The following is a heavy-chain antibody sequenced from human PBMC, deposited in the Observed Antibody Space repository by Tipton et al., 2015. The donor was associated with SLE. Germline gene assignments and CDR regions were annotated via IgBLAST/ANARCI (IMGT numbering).Heavy chain of an antibody. CDR3: ARDPPSSYYYGMDV. V-gene: IGHV4-38-2*02. CDR1: GYSISSGYY. D-gene: IGHD3-10*01. Sequence: TLSLTCAVSGYSISSGYYWGWIRQPPGKGLEWIGSIYGSGNSYYNPSLRSRVTTSVDTSKNQFSLKLSSVTAADTAVYYCARDPPSSYYYGMDVWGQGAAVTVSS. CDR2: IYGSGNS. J-gene: IGHJ6*02.